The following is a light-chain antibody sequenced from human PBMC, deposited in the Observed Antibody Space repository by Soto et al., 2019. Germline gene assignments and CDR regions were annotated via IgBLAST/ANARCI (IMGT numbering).Light chain of an antibody. V-gene: IGLV2-23*01. J-gene: IGLJ1*01. CDR3: CSYAGTNTSV. CDR1: SSDVGSYNL. Sequence: QSALTQPASVSGSPGQSITISCTGTSSDVGSYNLVSWYQQHPGKAPKSMIFRGNKRPAGVSNRFSGSKSANTASLTISGLQTEDEADYYCCSYAGTNTSVVGTGTKLTVL. CDR2: RGN.